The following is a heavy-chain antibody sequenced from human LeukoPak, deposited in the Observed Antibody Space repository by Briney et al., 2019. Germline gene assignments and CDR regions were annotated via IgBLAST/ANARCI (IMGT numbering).Heavy chain of an antibody. CDR3: ARDAEDDFWSGYYLMGFDP. J-gene: IGHJ5*02. D-gene: IGHD3-3*01. Sequence: SETLSLTCTVSGGSISNYYWSWIRQPPGKGLEWLGYIYYSGSTNYNPSLKSRVTISVDTSKNQFSLKLSSVTAADTAVYYCARDAEDDFWSGYYLMGFDPWGQGTLVTVSS. CDR2: IYYSGST. V-gene: IGHV4-59*01. CDR1: GGSISNYY.